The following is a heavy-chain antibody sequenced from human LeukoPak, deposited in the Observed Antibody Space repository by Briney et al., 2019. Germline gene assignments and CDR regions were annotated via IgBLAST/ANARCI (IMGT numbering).Heavy chain of an antibody. CDR1: GFTFSNAW. CDR2: IKSKTDGGTT. V-gene: IGHV3-15*01. D-gene: IGHD5-12*01. CDR3: TTSLSGYDYYDY. Sequence: GGSLRLSCAASGFTFSNAWMSWVRQAPGKGLEWVGRIKSKTDGGTTDYAAPVKGRFTISRDDSKNTLYLQMNSLKTEDTAVYYCTTSLSGYDYYDYWGQGSLVTVSS. J-gene: IGHJ4*02.